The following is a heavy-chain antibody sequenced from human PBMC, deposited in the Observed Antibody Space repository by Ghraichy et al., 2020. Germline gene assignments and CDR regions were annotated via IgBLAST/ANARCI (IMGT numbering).Heavy chain of an antibody. Sequence: SETLSLTCTVSGGSISSSSYYWGWIRQPPGKGLDWIGSIYYSWSTYYNPSLKSRVTISVDTSKNQFSLKLSSVTAADTAVYYCASRSVVDWVYFDYWGQGTLVTVSS. CDR3: ASRSVVDWVYFDY. CDR1: GGSISSSSYY. V-gene: IGHV4-39*01. CDR2: IYYSWST. D-gene: IGHD3-9*01. J-gene: IGHJ4*02.